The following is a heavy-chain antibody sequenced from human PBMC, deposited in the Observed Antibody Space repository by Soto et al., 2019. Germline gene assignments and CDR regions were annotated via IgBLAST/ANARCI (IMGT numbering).Heavy chain of an antibody. CDR1: GGSVSSGSYY. D-gene: IGHD5-18*01. CDR2: IYYSGST. V-gene: IGHV4-61*01. J-gene: IGHJ5*02. CDR3: AREKEVRGYSYETGFDP. Sequence: SETLSLTCTVSGGSVSSGSYYWSWIRQPPGKGLEWIGYIYYSGSTNYNPSLKSRVTISVDTSKNQFSLKPSSVTAADTAVYYCAREKEVRGYSYETGFDPWGQGTLVTVSS.